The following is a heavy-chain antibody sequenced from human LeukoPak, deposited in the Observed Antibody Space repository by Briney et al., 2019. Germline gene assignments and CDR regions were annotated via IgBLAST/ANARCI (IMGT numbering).Heavy chain of an antibody. V-gene: IGHV1-69*02. CDR3: AHKRGIRGGYDAFDI. Sequence: SVKVSCKASGGTFSSYTISWVRQAPGQGLEWMGRIIPILGIANYAQKFQGRVTITTDDSTSTAYMELSSLRSEDTAVYYCAHKRGIRGGYDAFDIWGQGTMVTVSS. CDR2: IIPILGIA. J-gene: IGHJ3*02. D-gene: IGHD5-18*01. CDR1: GGTFSSYT.